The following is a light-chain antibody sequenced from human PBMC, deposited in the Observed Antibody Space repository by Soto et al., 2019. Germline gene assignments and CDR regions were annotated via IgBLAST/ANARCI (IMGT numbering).Light chain of an antibody. CDR1: QSITSAY. Sequence: EIVLTQSPGILSLSPGQKATLSCRASQSITSAYLAWYQQKPGQAPRLLIYGASSRATGIPDRFSGSGSGTDFTLTLSRLEPEDSAVYYCQQYGKSPPWTFGQGTKVDIK. J-gene: IGKJ1*01. CDR3: QQYGKSPPWT. CDR2: GAS. V-gene: IGKV3-20*01.